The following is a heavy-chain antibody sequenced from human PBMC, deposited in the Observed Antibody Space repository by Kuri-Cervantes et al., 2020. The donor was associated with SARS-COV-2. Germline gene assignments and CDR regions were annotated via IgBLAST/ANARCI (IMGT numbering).Heavy chain of an antibody. J-gene: IGHJ3*02. CDR2: TYPGDSDT. CDR3: ARLDRGYCSSTSCYMGAFDI. Sequence: GGSLRLSCKGSGYSFTSYWIGWVRQMPGKGLEWMGITYPGDSDTRYSPSFQGQVTISADKSISTAYLQWSSLKASDTAMYYCARLDRGYCSSTSCYMGAFDIWGQGTMVTVSS. CDR1: GYSFTSYW. V-gene: IGHV5-51*01. D-gene: IGHD2-2*02.